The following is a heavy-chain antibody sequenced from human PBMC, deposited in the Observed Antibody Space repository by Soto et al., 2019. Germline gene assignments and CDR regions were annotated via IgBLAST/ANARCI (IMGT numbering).Heavy chain of an antibody. V-gene: IGHV3-7*03. D-gene: IGHD2-15*01. Sequence: QPGGSLRLSCAASGFTFSSYWMSWVRQAPGKGLEWVANIKQDGSEKYYVDSVKGRFTISRDNAKNSLYLQMNSLRAEDTAVYYCARARGGGNYYYYGMDVWGQGTTVTVSS. CDR3: ARARGGGNYYYYGMDV. J-gene: IGHJ6*02. CDR2: IKQDGSEK. CDR1: GFTFSSYW.